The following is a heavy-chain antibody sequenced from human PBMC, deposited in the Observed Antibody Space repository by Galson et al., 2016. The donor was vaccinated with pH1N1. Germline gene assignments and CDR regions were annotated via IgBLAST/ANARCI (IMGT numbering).Heavy chain of an antibody. Sequence: SLRLSCAASGFTFSNAWMTWVRQAPGKGLEWVGRIKSKTDGGTIDYDTPVKDRLTISRDDSKNTLYLLMNNLKTEDTGVYYCAVEVYDFWSVSVDFWGQGTRVTVSS. V-gene: IGHV3-15*01. D-gene: IGHD3-3*01. CDR2: IKSKTDGGTI. CDR1: GFTFSNAW. J-gene: IGHJ4*01. CDR3: AVEVYDFWSVSVDF.